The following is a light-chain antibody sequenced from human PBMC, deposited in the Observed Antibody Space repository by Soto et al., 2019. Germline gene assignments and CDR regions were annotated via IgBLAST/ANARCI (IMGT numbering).Light chain of an antibody. J-gene: IGLJ1*01. CDR1: SSDVGSYNL. V-gene: IGLV2-23*01. CDR2: EGS. Sequence: SALTQPASVSGSPGQSITISCTGTSSDVGSYNLVSWYQQHPGKAPKLIIYEGSGRPSGVSNRFSGSKSGNTASLTISGLQAEDEADYYCCSYAGSSTFYVFGTGTKLTVL. CDR3: CSYAGSSTFYV.